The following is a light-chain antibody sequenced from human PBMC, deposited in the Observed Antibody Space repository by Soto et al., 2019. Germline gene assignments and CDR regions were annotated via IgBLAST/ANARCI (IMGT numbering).Light chain of an antibody. CDR2: EVR. V-gene: IGLV2-14*01. CDR1: SSDVGGYNH. Sequence: QSVLTQPASVSASPGQSITISCSGTSSDVGGYNHVSWYQQHPGKAPKLIIYEVRNRPSGVSNRLSGSKSGNTASLTISGLQADDEADYYCCSYTSSSIRVFGGGTKVTVL. J-gene: IGLJ3*02. CDR3: CSYTSSSIRV.